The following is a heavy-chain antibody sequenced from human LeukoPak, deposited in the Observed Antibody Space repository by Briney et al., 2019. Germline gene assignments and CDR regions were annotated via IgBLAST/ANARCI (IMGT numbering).Heavy chain of an antibody. Sequence: GSSVKVSCKASGGTFSSYAISWVRQAPGQGLEWMGRIIPIFGIANYAQKFQGRVTITADKSTSTAYMELSSLRAEDTAVYYCAREGIQLGNSYYYYYGMDVWGKGTTVTVSS. CDR3: AREGIQLGNSYYYYYGMDV. V-gene: IGHV1-69*04. D-gene: IGHD5-18*01. CDR2: IIPIFGIA. J-gene: IGHJ6*04. CDR1: GGTFSSYA.